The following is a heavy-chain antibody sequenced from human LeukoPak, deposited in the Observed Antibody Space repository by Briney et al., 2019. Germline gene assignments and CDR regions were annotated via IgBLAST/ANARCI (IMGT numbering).Heavy chain of an antibody. CDR2: MNPNSGNT. CDR3: ARALRYFDWLLPAYYFDY. Sequence: GASVKVSCKASGYTFTGYYMHWVRQAPGQGLEWMGWMNPNSGNTGYAQKFQGRVTMTRNTSISTAYMELSSLRSEDTAVYYCARALRYFDWLLPAYYFDYWGQGTLVTVSS. D-gene: IGHD3-9*01. V-gene: IGHV1-8*02. CDR1: GYTFTGYY. J-gene: IGHJ4*02.